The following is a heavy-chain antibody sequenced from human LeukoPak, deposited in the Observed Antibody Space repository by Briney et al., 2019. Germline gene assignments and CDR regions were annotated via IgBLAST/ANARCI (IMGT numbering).Heavy chain of an antibody. CDR2: IFPGDSDA. Sequence: GESLKISCKGSGYSFSSYWIGWVRQMPGKGLEWMGIIFPGDSDARYNPSFQGQVTISADKSISTASLQWSSLKASDTAMYYCARRGYSYDYFDYWGQGTLVTVSS. CDR1: GYSFSSYW. V-gene: IGHV5-51*01. J-gene: IGHJ4*02. CDR3: ARRGYSYDYFDY. D-gene: IGHD5-18*01.